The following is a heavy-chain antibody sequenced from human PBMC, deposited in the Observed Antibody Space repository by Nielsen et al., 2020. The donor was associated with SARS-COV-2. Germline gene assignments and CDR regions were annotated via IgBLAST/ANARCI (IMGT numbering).Heavy chain of an antibody. CDR1: GFTFSDYA. J-gene: IGHJ4*02. V-gene: IGHV3-23*01. CDR2: IKTSGGST. D-gene: IGHD3-22*01. Sequence: GESLKISCAASGFTFSDYAMAWVRQAPGKGLEWVSVIKTSGGSTYYADSVKGRCTTSRDNSKNTLYLQMNSLRVEDTAVYYCAKDPNDSTGYYIFESWGQGTLVTVSS. CDR3: AKDPNDSTGYYIFES.